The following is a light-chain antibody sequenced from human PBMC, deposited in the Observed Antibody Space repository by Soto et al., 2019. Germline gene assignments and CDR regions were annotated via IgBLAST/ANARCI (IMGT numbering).Light chain of an antibody. V-gene: IGLV4-69*01. Sequence: QLVLTQSPSASASLGASVKLTCTLSSGHSNYAIAWHQQQPEKDPRYLMKLNSDGSHSKGDGIPDRFSGSSSGAERYLTISSLQSEDEADYYCQTWGTGIQVFGGGTKLTVL. CDR1: SGHSNYA. CDR2: LNSDGSH. CDR3: QTWGTGIQV. J-gene: IGLJ3*02.